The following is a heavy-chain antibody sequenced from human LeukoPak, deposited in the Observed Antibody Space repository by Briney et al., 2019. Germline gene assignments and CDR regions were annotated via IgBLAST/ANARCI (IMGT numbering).Heavy chain of an antibody. J-gene: IGHJ6*03. D-gene: IGHD3-10*01. CDR2: IYTSGST. V-gene: IGHV4-61*02. Sequence: PSETLSLTCTVSGGSLSSGSYYWSWIRQPAGKGLEWIGRIYTSGSTNYNPSLKSRVTISVDTSKNQFSLKLSSVTAADTAGYYCARDAGFMVRGSRRGYDDYYCYMDVWGKGTTVTISS. CDR3: ARDAGFMVRGSRRGYDDYYCYMDV. CDR1: GGSLSSGSYY.